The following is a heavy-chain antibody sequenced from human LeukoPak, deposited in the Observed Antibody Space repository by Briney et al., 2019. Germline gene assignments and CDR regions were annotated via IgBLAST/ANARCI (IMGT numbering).Heavy chain of an antibody. D-gene: IGHD3-9*01. CDR1: GGSISNYY. Sequence: SETLSLTCTVSGGSISNYYWTWLRQPPGKGLEWIGYIYDSGSTNYNPSLKSRVTISVDTSKNQFSLKLRSVTAADTAVYYCARGSRHWFFWGQGTLVTVSS. J-gene: IGHJ4*02. V-gene: IGHV4-59*01. CDR3: ARGSRHWFF. CDR2: IYDSGST.